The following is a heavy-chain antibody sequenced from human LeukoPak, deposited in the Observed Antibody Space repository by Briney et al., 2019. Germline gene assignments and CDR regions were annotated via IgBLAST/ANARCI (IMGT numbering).Heavy chain of an antibody. CDR3: ARASLYYDILTGYSTDAFDI. CDR2: IYYSGST. J-gene: IGHJ3*02. V-gene: IGHV4-59*01. CDR1: GVSISSYY. Sequence: SETLSLTCTVSGVSISSYYWSWIRQPPGKGLEWIGYIYYSGSTNYNPSLKSRVTISVDTSKNQFSLKLSSVTAADTAVYYCARASLYYDILTGYSTDAFDIWGQGTMVTVSS. D-gene: IGHD3-9*01.